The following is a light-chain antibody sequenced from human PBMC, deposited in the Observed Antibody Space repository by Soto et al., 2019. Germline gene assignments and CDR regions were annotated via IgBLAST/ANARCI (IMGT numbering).Light chain of an antibody. CDR3: LQYDSFRT. J-gene: IGKJ1*01. V-gene: IGKV1-39*01. CDR2: AAS. CDR1: QSISSY. Sequence: DIQMTQSPSSLSASVGDRVTITCRASQSISSYLNWYQQKPGKAPKLLIYAASNFQSGVPSRFSGGGSGTEFTLTISSLQPDDFATYYCLQYDSFRTFGQGTKVDIK.